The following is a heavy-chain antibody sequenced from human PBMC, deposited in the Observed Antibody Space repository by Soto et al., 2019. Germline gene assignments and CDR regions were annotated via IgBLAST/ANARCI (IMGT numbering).Heavy chain of an antibody. D-gene: IGHD2-15*01. V-gene: IGHV1-3*01. CDR1: GYTFTSYA. Sequence: ASVKVSCKASGYTFTSYAMHWVRQAPGQRLEWMGWINAGNGNTKYSQKFQGRVTITRDTSASTAYTELSSLRSADTAVYYCARIQGQYCSGGSCWTGWFDPWGQGTLVTVSS. CDR2: INAGNGNT. CDR3: ARIQGQYCSGGSCWTGWFDP. J-gene: IGHJ5*02.